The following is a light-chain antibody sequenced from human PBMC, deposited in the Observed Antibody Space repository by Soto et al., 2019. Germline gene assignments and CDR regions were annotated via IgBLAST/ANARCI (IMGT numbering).Light chain of an antibody. CDR1: QSIGSN. V-gene: IGKV3-15*01. J-gene: IGKJ3*01. CDR3: QQYNKWPLFT. CDR2: GAS. Sequence: ETVLTQSPATFSVSPGERATLSCRASQSIGSNLAWYQQRPGQPPRLLIYGASTRATGVPARFSGSGSGTEFTLTINSRQSDDFALYYCQQYNKWPLFTFGPGTKVDIK.